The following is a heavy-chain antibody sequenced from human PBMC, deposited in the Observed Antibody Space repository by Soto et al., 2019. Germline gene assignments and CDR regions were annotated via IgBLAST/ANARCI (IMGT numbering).Heavy chain of an antibody. V-gene: IGHV4-59*08. J-gene: IGHJ4*02. CDR2: IYYSGST. Sequence: PSETLSLTCSVSGGSISSYYWSWIRQPPGKGLEWIGYIYYSGSTNYNPSLKSRVTISVDTSKNQFSLKLSSVTAADTAVYYCARLSERGYDFWSGYYKYFDYWGQGTLVTVSS. D-gene: IGHD3-3*01. CDR1: GGSISSYY. CDR3: ARLSERGYDFWSGYYKYFDY.